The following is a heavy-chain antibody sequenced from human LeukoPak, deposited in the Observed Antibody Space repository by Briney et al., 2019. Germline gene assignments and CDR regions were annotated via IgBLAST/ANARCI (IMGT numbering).Heavy chain of an antibody. CDR3: VGTVDGDYSPRDYYGMDV. D-gene: IGHD4-17*01. J-gene: IGHJ6*02. CDR1: GFTFSSYG. V-gene: IGHV3-21*01. CDR2: ISSSSSYI. Sequence: PGGSLRLSCAASGFTFSSYGMHWVRQAPGKGLEWVSSISSSSSYIYYADSVKGRFTISRDNAKNSLYLQMNSLRAKDTAVYYCVGTVDGDYSPRDYYGMDVWGQGTTVTVSS.